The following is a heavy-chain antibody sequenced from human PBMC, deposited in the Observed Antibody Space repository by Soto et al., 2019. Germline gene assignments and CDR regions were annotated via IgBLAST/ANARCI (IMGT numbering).Heavy chain of an antibody. CDR3: ARGEVREVMHQITYNWFDP. Sequence: SETLSLTCTVSGGSISSGGYYWSWIRQHPGKGLEWIGYIYYSGSTYYNPSLKSRVTISVDTSKNQFSLKLSSVTAADTAVYYCARGEVREVMHQITYNWFDPWGQETLVTVSS. D-gene: IGHD3-10*01. CDR2: IYYSGST. CDR1: GGSISSGGYY. J-gene: IGHJ5*02. V-gene: IGHV4-31*03.